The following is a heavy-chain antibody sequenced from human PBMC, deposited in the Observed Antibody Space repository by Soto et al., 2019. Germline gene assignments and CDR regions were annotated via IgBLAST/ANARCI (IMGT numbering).Heavy chain of an antibody. V-gene: IGHV3-64D*06. CDR2: ISSNGGST. CDR1: GFTFSSYA. Sequence: GGSLRLSCSASGFTFSSYAMHWVRQAPRKGLEYVSAISSNGGSTYYADSVKGRFTTSRDNSKNTLYLQMSSLRAEDTAVYYCVKEGGGYCSSTICPSDAFDIWGQGTMVTVSS. CDR3: VKEGGGYCSSTICPSDAFDI. J-gene: IGHJ3*02. D-gene: IGHD2-2*01.